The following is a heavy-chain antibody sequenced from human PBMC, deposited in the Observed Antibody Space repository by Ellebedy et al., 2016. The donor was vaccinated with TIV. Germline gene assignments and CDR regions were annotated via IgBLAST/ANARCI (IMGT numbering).Heavy chain of an antibody. CDR3: ARAIIAPRPYYFDS. D-gene: IGHD6-6*01. J-gene: IGHJ4*02. CDR2: IYLTGST. V-gene: IGHV4-34*01. CDR1: GGSFSVYY. Sequence: SETLSLTXDVYGGSFSVYYWSWIRQPPGKGLEWIGEIYLTGSTNYNPSLKSRVTMSIDKSKPQFSLKLTSVTAADTAVYYCARAIIAPRPYYFDSWGQGALVTVSS.